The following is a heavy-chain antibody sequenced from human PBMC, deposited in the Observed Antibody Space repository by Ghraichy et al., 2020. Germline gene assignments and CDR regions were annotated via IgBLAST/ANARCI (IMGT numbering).Heavy chain of an antibody. D-gene: IGHD2/OR15-2a*01. V-gene: IGHV3-21*04. CDR2: ISDSGTSI. CDR3: ATGRLLLDQIFDY. J-gene: IGHJ4*02. Sequence: GGSLRLSCAASGFTFSSYAMNWVRQAPGKGLEWVSFISDSGTSIYYADSVKGRFTISRDDSKSTLFLQMNALAAADTAVYFCATGRLLLDQIFDYWGQGILVTVSS. CDR1: GFTFSSYA.